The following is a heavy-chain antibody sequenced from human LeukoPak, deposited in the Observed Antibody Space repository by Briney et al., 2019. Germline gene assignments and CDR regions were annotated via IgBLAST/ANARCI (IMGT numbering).Heavy chain of an antibody. CDR3: ARDIGYYDSSGHPADY. CDR2: ISTTGKTI. Sequence: PGGSLRLSCEASGFVFSDYYMNRIRQAPGKGLEWISYISTTGKTIYYADSVKGRFTISRDNAKNSVYLQMNRLRAEDTAVYYCARDIGYYDSSGHPADYWGQGTLVIVSS. J-gene: IGHJ4*02. CDR1: GFVFSDYY. V-gene: IGHV3-11*01. D-gene: IGHD3-22*01.